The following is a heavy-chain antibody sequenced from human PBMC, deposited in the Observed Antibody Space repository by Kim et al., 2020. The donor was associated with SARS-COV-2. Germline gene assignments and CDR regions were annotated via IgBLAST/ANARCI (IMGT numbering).Heavy chain of an antibody. J-gene: IGHJ4*02. D-gene: IGHD1-1*01. CDR1: GFTFSSYA. Sequence: GGSLRLSCAASGFTFSSYAMHWVRQAPGKGLEWVAVISYDGSNKYYADSVKGRFTISRDNSKNTLYLQMNSLRAEDTAVYYCAREFRGPARNPPDYWGQGTLVTVSS. CDR3: AREFRGPARNPPDY. V-gene: IGHV3-30*04. CDR2: ISYDGSNK.